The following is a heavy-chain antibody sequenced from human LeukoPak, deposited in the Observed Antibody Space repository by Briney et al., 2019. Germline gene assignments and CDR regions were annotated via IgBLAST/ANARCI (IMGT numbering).Heavy chain of an antibody. Sequence: SQTLSLTCVISGDSVSSNSAAGNWIRQSPSRGLEGLVRTYYRSKWHNDSPVSMKSPITLNPHTSKNHSSLQLNSVPPEDTAVYYCVREADYSDSWGQGTLVTVSS. CDR2: TYYRSKWHN. J-gene: IGHJ4*02. CDR1: GDSVSSNSAA. CDR3: VREADYSDS. V-gene: IGHV6-1*01.